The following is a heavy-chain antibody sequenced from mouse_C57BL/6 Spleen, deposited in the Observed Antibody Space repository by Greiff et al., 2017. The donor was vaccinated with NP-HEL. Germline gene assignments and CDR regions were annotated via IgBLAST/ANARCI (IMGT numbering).Heavy chain of an antibody. Sequence: EVKLMESGPGLVKPSQSLSLTCSVTGYSITSGYYWNWIRQFPGNKLEWMGYISYDGSNNYHPSLKNRISITSDTSKNQFFLKLNSVTTEDTATYYCARNLPNSYYYAMDDWGQGTSVTVSS. CDR1: GYSITSGYY. J-gene: IGHJ4*01. CDR2: ISYDGSN. V-gene: IGHV3-6*01. CDR3: ARNLPNSYYYAMDD.